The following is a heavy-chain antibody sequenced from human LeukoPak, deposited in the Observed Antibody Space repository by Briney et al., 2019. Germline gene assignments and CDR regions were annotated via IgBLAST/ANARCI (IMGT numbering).Heavy chain of an antibody. CDR3: ARGVYCSGGSCYWKGFDP. CDR2: IYYSGST. CDR1: GGSISSYY. V-gene: IGHV4-59*08. Sequence: SETLSLTCTVSGGSISSYYWSWIRQPPGKGLEWIGYIYYSGSTNYNPSLKSRVTISVDTSKNQFSLKLSSVTAADTAVYYCARGVYCSGGSCYWKGFDPWGQGTLVTVSS. J-gene: IGHJ5*02. D-gene: IGHD2-15*01.